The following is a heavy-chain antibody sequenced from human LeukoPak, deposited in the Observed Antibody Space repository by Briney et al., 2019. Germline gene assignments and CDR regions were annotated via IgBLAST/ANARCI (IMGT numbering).Heavy chain of an antibody. CDR2: VYYGGTT. V-gene: IGHV4-39*01. Sequence: SETLSLTCTVSGGSINSRSYYWGWIRQPPGKGLEWIVSVYYGGTTYYNPSLKSRVTISEDTPKNQFSLKLSSVTAADTAVYYCARRATTVTTGYYYYYMDVWGKGTTVTVSS. J-gene: IGHJ6*03. CDR1: GGSINSRSYY. CDR3: ARRATTVTTGYYYYYMDV. D-gene: IGHD4-17*01.